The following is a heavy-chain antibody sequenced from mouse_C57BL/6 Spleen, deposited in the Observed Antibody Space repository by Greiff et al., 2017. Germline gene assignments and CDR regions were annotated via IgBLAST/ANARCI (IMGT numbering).Heavy chain of an antibody. V-gene: IGHV14-3*01. Sequence: VQLQQSVAELVRPGASVKLSCTASGFNIQNTYLHWVKQRPEQGLEWIGRIDPANGNTKYAPKFQGKATITADTSSNTAYLQLSSLTSEDTAIYYCARCTTGVYYAMDYGGQGTSVTVSS. J-gene: IGHJ4*01. D-gene: IGHD2-12*01. CDR3: ARCTTGVYYAMDY. CDR1: GFNIQNTY. CDR2: IDPANGNT.